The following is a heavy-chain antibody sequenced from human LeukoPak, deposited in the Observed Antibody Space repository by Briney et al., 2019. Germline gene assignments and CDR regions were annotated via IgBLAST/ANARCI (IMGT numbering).Heavy chain of an antibody. D-gene: IGHD3-3*01. CDR3: ARESWSSTADAVC. CDR1: GFSFTNYA. V-gene: IGHV3-23*01. Sequence: QTGGSLCLSCAAYGFSFTNYAMSWVRQAPAKGPEWISSMKGGGETFYEDSVKSRFTLSRDASRNTVYLQLNNLRVEHTAIYYCARESWSSTADAVCWGQGTQVTVSS. CDR2: MKGGGET. J-gene: IGHJ4*02.